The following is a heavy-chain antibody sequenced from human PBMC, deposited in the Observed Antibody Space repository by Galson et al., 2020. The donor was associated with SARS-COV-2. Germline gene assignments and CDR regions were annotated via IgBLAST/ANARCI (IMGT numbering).Heavy chain of an antibody. CDR2: ISSSSSYI. Sequence: GESLTISCAASGFTFSSYSMNWVRQAPGKGLEWVSSISSSSSYIYYADSVKGRFIISRDNANNSLYLQMNSLRAEDTAVYYCGRSYIVVAAAMRNYYYYGKDVWGQGTTVTVSS. CDR1: GFTFSSYS. D-gene: IGHD2-2*01. J-gene: IGHJ6*02. V-gene: IGHV3-21*01. CDR3: GRSYIVVAAAMRNYYYYGKDV.